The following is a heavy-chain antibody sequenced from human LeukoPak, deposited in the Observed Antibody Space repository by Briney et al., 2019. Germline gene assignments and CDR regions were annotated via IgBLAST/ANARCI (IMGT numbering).Heavy chain of an antibody. V-gene: IGHV4-4*02. CDR3: ARDYGSYLGDAFDI. CDR2: IFHSGTT. Sequence: SETLSLTCAVSGVSITNNHWWSWIRQPPGKGLEWIGEIFHSGTTNYNPSLESRVTMSMDKSKNQFSLSLTSLTAADTAVYYCARDYGSYLGDAFDIWGQGTMVTVSS. CDR1: GVSITNNHW. J-gene: IGHJ3*02. D-gene: IGHD1-26*01.